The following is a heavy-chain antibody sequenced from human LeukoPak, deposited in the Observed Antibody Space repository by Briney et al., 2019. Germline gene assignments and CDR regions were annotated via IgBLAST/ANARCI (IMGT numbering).Heavy chain of an antibody. CDR3: ARGGYRPFDY. Sequence: PSETLSLTCTVSGGSISYYYWSWIRQPPGKGLEWIGYIYYSGSTNYNPSLKSRVTISVNTSKNQFSLKLSSATAADTAVYYCARGGYRPFDYWGQGTLVTVSS. D-gene: IGHD3-10*01. CDR2: IYYSGST. CDR1: GGSISYYY. V-gene: IGHV4-59*08. J-gene: IGHJ4*02.